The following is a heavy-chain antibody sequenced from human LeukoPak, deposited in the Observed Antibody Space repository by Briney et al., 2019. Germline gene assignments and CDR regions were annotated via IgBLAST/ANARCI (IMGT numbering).Heavy chain of an antibody. CDR3: GIKGVRRIDY. J-gene: IGHJ4*02. D-gene: IGHD3-10*01. CDR1: GGSISSSSYY. Sequence: SETLAVTCTVSGGSISSSSYYWGWIRQPPGKGLEWIGSIYYSGSTYYNPSLKSRVTISVDTSKNQFSLKLSSVTAADTAVYYCGIKGVRRIDYWGQGSLVTVS. CDR2: IYYSGST. V-gene: IGHV4-39*01.